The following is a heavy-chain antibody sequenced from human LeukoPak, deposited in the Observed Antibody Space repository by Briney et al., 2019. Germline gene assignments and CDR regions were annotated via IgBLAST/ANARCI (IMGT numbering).Heavy chain of an antibody. CDR1: GFTLSAYA. D-gene: IGHD6-13*01. V-gene: IGHV3-23*01. CDR2: IATSDAYT. Sequence: GGSLRLSCAASGFTLSAYAMTWVRQGPGTGLECVSTIATSDAYTYYADSVQGRFTISRDNSKNTLYLQMDSLRAEDTAIYYCAKALRQQPRAYDYWGQGTLVTVSS. J-gene: IGHJ4*02. CDR3: AKALRQQPRAYDY.